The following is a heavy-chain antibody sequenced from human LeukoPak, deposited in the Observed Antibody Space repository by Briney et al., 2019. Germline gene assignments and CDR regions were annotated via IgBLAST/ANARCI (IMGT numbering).Heavy chain of an antibody. D-gene: IGHD4-4*01. V-gene: IGHV3-21*01. CDR3: ARLRAVTYYYYGMDV. CDR2: ISSSSSYI. CDR1: GFTFSSYS. J-gene: IGHJ6*02. Sequence: GGSLRLSCAASGFTFSSYSMNWVRQAPGKGLEWVSSISSSSSYIYYADSVKGRFTISRDNAKNSLYLQMNSLRAEDTAVYYCARLRAVTYYYYGMDVWGQGTTVTVSS.